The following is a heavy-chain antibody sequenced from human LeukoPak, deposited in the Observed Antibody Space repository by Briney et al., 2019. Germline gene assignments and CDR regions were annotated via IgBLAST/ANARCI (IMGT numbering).Heavy chain of an antibody. Sequence: SETLSLTCTVSGGSISSSSYYWGWIRQPPGKGLERIGSIYYSGSTYYNPSLKSRVTISVDTSKNQFSLKLSSVTAADTAVYYCASRNPVGYYGSGSYLIDYWGQGTLVTVSS. D-gene: IGHD3-10*01. CDR2: IYYSGST. V-gene: IGHV4-39*01. CDR1: GGSISSSSYY. J-gene: IGHJ4*02. CDR3: ASRNPVGYYGSGSYLIDY.